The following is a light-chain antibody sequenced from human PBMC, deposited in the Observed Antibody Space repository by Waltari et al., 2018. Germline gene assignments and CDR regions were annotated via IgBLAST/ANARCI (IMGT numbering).Light chain of an antibody. V-gene: IGKV1-39*01. J-gene: IGKJ1*01. CDR2: AAS. Sequence: DIQMTQSPSSLSASVGDRVTITCRASQTISSNLNWYQQQPGKAPKLLIYAASTLQSGVPSRFSGSGSGTDFILTISSLQPEDFATYYSQHSYGSSGTFGQGTKVAIK. CDR1: QTISSN. CDR3: QHSYGSSGT.